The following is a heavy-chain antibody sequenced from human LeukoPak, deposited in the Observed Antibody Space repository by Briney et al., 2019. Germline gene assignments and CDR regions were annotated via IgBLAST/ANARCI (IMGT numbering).Heavy chain of an antibody. D-gene: IGHD3-22*01. CDR2: IIPIFGTA. CDR3: ARDLGNYYDSLFDY. V-gene: IGHV1-69*05. Sequence: GSSVKVSCKASGGTFSSYAISWVRQAAGQGLEWMGGIIPIFGTANYAQKFQGRVTITTDESTSTAYMELSSLRSEDTAVYYCARDLGNYYDSLFDYWGQGTLVTVSS. J-gene: IGHJ4*02. CDR1: GGTFSSYA.